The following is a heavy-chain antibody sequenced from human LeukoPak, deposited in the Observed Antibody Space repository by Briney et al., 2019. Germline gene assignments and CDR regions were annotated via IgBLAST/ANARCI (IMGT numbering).Heavy chain of an antibody. Sequence: GGSLRLSCAASGFNVSNNYMNWVRQAPGKGLEWVSVIFSSGPTYYADSVKGRFTISRDNAKNSLYLQMNSLTDEDTAVYYCARDSKRDGYNPRGYYFDYWGQGKLVTVSS. V-gene: IGHV3-53*01. D-gene: IGHD5-24*01. CDR3: ARDSKRDGYNPRGYYFDY. CDR1: GFNVSNNY. J-gene: IGHJ4*02. CDR2: IFSSGPT.